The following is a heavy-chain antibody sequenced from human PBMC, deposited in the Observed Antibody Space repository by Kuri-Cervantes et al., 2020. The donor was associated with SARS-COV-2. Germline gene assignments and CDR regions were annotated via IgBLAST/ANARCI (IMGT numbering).Heavy chain of an antibody. V-gene: IGHV3-30-3*02. Sequence: GESPKISCAASGFTLRRYAIHWVRQAPGKGLDWVAVISYDGSNEDYADSVKGRFTISRDSSKNTLYLQMNSLRAEDTAVYYCAKIFSPGDYWGQGTLVTVSS. CDR3: AKIFSPGDY. D-gene: IGHD3-3*01. CDR1: GFTLRRYA. CDR2: ISYDGSNE. J-gene: IGHJ4*02.